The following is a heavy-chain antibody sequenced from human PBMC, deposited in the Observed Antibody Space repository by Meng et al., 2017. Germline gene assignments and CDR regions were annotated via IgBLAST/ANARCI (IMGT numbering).Heavy chain of an antibody. CDR3: ARKFTMVRGIYNWFDP. D-gene: IGHD3-10*01. CDR1: GGTFSGYS. Sequence: QLQLVQLRVGMLQACESLSLSCAVYGGTFSGYSWSWIGQHPGKGLESIGKINHCVSTIYNPSLTSRVTIPVDPSKKQFSPKLSSVSAADTSVYYCARKFTMVRGIYNWFDPWDQGTLVTVSS. V-gene: IGHV4-34*01. J-gene: IGHJ5*02. CDR2: INHCVST.